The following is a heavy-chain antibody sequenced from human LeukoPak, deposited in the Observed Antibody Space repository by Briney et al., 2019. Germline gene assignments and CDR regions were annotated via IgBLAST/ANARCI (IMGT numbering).Heavy chain of an antibody. Sequence: GGSLRLSCAASGFTFSSYSMNWVRQAPGKGLEWVSSISSSSSYIYYADSVKGRFTISRDNAKNSLYLQTNSLRAEDTAVYYCARDHGHWGSLDYWGQGTLVTVSS. CDR1: GFTFSSYS. CDR3: ARDHGHWGSLDY. D-gene: IGHD7-27*01. J-gene: IGHJ4*02. CDR2: ISSSSSYI. V-gene: IGHV3-21*01.